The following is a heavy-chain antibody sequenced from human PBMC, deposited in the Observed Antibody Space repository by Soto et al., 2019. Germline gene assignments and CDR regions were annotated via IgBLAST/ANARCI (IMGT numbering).Heavy chain of an antibody. V-gene: IGHV4-31*03. CDR3: ARDEFRFGESKVLDYYYGMDV. Sequence: QVQLQESGPGRVKPSQTLSLTCTVSGGSISSGGYYWSWIRQHPGKGLEWIGYIYYSGSTYYNPSLKSRVTISVDTSKNQFSLKLSSVTAADTAVYYCARDEFRFGESKVLDYYYGMDVWGQGTTVTVSS. J-gene: IGHJ6*02. D-gene: IGHD3-10*01. CDR2: IYYSGST. CDR1: GGSISSGGYY.